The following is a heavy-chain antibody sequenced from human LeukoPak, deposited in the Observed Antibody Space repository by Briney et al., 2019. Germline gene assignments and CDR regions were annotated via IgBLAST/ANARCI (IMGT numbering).Heavy chain of an antibody. J-gene: IGHJ3*02. V-gene: IGHV4-34*01. Sequence: PSETLSLTCAVYGGSFSGYYWSWIRQPPGKGLEWIGEINHSGSTNYNPSLKSRVTISVDTSKNQFSLKLSSVTAADTAVYYCARLLYDSSGYYYSSCAFDIWGQGTMVTVSS. CDR3: ARLLYDSSGYYYSSCAFDI. CDR1: GGSFSGYY. CDR2: INHSGST. D-gene: IGHD3-22*01.